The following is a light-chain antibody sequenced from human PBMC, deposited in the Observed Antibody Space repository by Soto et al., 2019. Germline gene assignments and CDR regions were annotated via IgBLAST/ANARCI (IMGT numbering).Light chain of an antibody. CDR2: HAS. V-gene: IGKV3D-20*02. J-gene: IGKJ4*01. Sequence: IVLMHSPDTLSLSPWERATLSCRASRSLSSDYLAWYQQKPGQAPRLLFYHASRRATGTPDRFSVSGSGTDCNLTISSLEPEDFAVYYCQQRSSWPPITFGGWTKV. CDR1: RSLSSDY. CDR3: QQRSSWPPIT.